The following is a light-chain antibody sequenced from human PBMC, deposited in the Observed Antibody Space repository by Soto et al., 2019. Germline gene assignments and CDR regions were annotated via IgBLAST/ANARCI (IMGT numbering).Light chain of an antibody. CDR1: QSVSSN. V-gene: IGKV3-15*01. CDR3: QHYNNRPPL. CDR2: GAS. J-gene: IGKJ5*01. Sequence: IVMTQSPATLSVSPGERVTLSCTASQSVSSNLAWYQQKPGQAPRLLIYGASTRATDIPARFSGSGSGTECTLTISSLQSEDGAVYYCQHYNNRPPLFGQGTRLEIK.